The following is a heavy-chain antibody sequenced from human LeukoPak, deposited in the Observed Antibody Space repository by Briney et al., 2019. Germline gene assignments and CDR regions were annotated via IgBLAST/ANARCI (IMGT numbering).Heavy chain of an antibody. D-gene: IGHD6-19*01. Sequence: GGSLRLSCAASGFTVSSNYMSWVRQAPGKGLEWVSVIYSGGSTYYADSVKGRFTISRDNSKNTLYLQMNSLRAEDTAVYYSARNLGGWYQPGYFQHWGQGTLVTVSS. CDR2: IYSGGST. CDR1: GFTVSSNY. CDR3: ARNLGGWYQPGYFQH. J-gene: IGHJ1*01. V-gene: IGHV3-66*02.